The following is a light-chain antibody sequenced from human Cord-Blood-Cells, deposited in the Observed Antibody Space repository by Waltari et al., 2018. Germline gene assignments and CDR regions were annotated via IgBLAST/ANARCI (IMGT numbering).Light chain of an antibody. CDR3: QTWGTGIHV. CDR2: LNSDGSH. J-gene: IGLJ3*02. CDR1: SGHSSYA. V-gene: IGLV4-69*01. Sequence: QLVLTQLPSASASLGASVKLTCTLSSGHSSYAIAWHQQQPEKGPRYLMKLNSDGSHSKGDGIPDRFSGSSSGAGRYLTISSLQSEDEADYYCQTWGTGIHVFGGGTKLTVL.